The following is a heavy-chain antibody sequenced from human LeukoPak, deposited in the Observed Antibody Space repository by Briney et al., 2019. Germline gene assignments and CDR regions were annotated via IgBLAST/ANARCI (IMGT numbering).Heavy chain of an antibody. Sequence: GGSLRLSCAASGFSFSSYAMSWVRQAPGKGLEWVSGISGSGGSTHYADSVKGRLTISRDKSKNTVYLQMSSLRAEDTAVYYCAKVARNVVAATNDAFDFWGQGTMVTVSS. CDR1: GFSFSSYA. D-gene: IGHD2-2*01. V-gene: IGHV3-23*01. CDR3: AKVARNVVAATNDAFDF. CDR2: ISGSGGST. J-gene: IGHJ3*01.